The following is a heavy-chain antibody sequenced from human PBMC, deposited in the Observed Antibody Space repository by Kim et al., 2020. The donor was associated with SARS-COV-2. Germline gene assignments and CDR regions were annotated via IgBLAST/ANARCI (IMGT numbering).Heavy chain of an antibody. V-gene: IGHV3-23*01. CDR1: GFTFSTYA. CDR2: ISGSGANT. J-gene: IGHJ6*02. CDR3: AKGWYSSGLSGIDV. Sequence: GGSLRLSCAASGFTFSTYAMSWVRQAPGKGLQWVSTISGSGANTYYADSVKGRFTISRDSSKNTLYLQMNSLRAEDTAIYYCAKGWYSSGLSGIDVWGQGTTVTVSS. D-gene: IGHD6-19*01.